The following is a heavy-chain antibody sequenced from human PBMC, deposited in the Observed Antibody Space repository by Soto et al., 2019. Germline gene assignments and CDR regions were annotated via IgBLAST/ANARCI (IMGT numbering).Heavy chain of an antibody. D-gene: IGHD6-19*01. Sequence: QVQLQESGPGLVKPSQTLSLTCTVSGGSISSTGYFWTWIRQHPGKGLEWIGYIFYSGSTFHNPSPKSRVTISVDTSKNPSTLELSSLSADDTAVYYCASEAGIGDYFDYWGQGTLVTVSS. V-gene: IGHV4-31*03. CDR2: IFYSGST. J-gene: IGHJ4*02. CDR1: GGSISSTGYF. CDR3: ASEAGIGDYFDY.